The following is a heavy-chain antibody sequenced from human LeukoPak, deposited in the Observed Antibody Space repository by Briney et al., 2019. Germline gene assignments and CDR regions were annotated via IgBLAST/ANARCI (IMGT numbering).Heavy chain of an antibody. CDR3: AREHAGDRGRFDY. D-gene: IGHD7-27*01. Sequence: RTSETLSLTCTVSGGSISSYYWSWIRQPPGKGLEWIGYIYYSGSTNYNPSLKSRVTISVDTSKNQFSLKLSSVTAADTAVYYCAREHAGDRGRFDYWGQGTLVTVSS. CDR1: GGSISSYY. V-gene: IGHV4-59*01. J-gene: IGHJ4*02. CDR2: IYYSGST.